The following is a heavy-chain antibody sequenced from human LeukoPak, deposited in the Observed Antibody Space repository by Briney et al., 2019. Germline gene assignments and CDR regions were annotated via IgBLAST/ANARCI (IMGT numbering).Heavy chain of an antibody. D-gene: IGHD5-12*01. V-gene: IGHV4-59*01. Sequence: PSETLSLTCTVSGGSISSYYWSWIRQPPGKGLEWIGYIYYSGSTNYNPSLKSRVTISVDTSKNQFSLNLSSVTAADTTVYYCAREERRDRGLTFYFDYWGQGTLVTVSS. CDR3: AREERRDRGLTFYFDY. CDR2: IYYSGST. J-gene: IGHJ4*02. CDR1: GGSISSYY.